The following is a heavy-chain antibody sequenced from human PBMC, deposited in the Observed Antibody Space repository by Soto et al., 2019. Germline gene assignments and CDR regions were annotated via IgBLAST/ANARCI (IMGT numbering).Heavy chain of an antibody. CDR2: IWYDGSNK. J-gene: IGHJ4*02. CDR1: GFTFSSYG. D-gene: IGHD1-26*01. CDR3: ASQASQWELRGPLDY. Sequence: QVQLVESGGGVVQPGRSLRLSCAASGFTFSSYGMHWVRQAPGKGLEWVAVIWYDGSNKYYADSVKGRFTISRDNSKNTLYLQMNSLRAEDTAVYYCASQASQWELRGPLDYWGQGTLVTVSS. V-gene: IGHV3-33*01.